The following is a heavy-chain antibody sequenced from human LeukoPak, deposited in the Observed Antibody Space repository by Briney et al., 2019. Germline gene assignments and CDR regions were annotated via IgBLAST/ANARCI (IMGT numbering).Heavy chain of an antibody. J-gene: IGHJ5*02. V-gene: IGHV4-39*07. CDR3: ARDKYQLLSSPLLSGGRWFDP. Sequence: SETLSLTCTVSGGSISSSSYYWGRIRQPPGKGLEWIGSIYYSGSTYYNPSLKSRVTISVDTSKNQFSLKLSSVTAADTAVYYCARDKYQLLSSPLLSGGRWFDPWGQGTLVTVSS. D-gene: IGHD2-2*01. CDR1: GGSISSSSYY. CDR2: IYYSGST.